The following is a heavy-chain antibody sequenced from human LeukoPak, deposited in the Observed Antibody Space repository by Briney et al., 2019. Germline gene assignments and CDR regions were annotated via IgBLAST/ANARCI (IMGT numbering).Heavy chain of an antibody. Sequence: SGGSLRLSCAASGFTFSSYSMNWVRQAPGKGLEWVSYISSSSSTIYYADSVKGRFTISRDNAKNSLYLQMNSLRAEDTAVYYCASTGIGAGTAFDIWGQGTMVTVSS. D-gene: IGHD6-19*01. CDR2: ISSSSSTI. CDR3: ASTGIGAGTAFDI. CDR1: GFTFSSYS. J-gene: IGHJ3*02. V-gene: IGHV3-48*04.